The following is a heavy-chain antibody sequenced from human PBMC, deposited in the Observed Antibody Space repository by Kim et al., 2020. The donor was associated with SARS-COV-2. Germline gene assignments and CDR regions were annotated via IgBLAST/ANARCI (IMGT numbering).Heavy chain of an antibody. J-gene: IGHJ4*02. CDR3: ARAQWAFDY. Sequence: GNPTYAQGFTGRFVFSLDTAVSTAYLQISSLKAEDAAVYYCARAQWAFDYWGQGTLVTVSS. V-gene: IGHV7-4-1*02. CDR2: GNP. D-gene: IGHD1-26*01.